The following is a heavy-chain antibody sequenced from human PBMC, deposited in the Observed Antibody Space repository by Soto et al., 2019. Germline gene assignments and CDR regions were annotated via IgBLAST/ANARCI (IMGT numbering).Heavy chain of an antibody. CDR3: ARVPRAYSSGWYTLDY. J-gene: IGHJ4*02. CDR1: GGSISSYY. D-gene: IGHD6-19*01. CDR2: IYYSGST. Sequence: SETLSLTCTVSGGSISSYYWSWIRQPPGKGLEWIGYIYYSGSTNYNPSLKSRVTISVDTSKNQFSLKLSSVTAADTAVYYCARVPRAYSSGWYTLDYWGQGTLVTVSS. V-gene: IGHV4-59*01.